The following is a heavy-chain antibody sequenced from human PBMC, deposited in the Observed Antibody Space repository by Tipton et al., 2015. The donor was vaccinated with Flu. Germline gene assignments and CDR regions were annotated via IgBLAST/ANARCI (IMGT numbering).Heavy chain of an antibody. V-gene: IGHV4-61*02. Sequence: TLSLTCTVSGDSISRGSYYYNWIRQPAGEGLEWIGRIYTNANTNYKASLKSRVTISIDRSRNQFSLRLSSVTAADTAVYFCARVRPNCYSPDNWGQGTLVTVSS. J-gene: IGHJ4*02. CDR2: IYTNANT. CDR3: ARVRPNCYSPDN. CDR1: GDSISRGSYY. D-gene: IGHD2-15*01.